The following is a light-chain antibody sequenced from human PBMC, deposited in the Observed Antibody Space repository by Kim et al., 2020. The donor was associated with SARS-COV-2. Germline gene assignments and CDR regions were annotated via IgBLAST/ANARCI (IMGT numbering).Light chain of an antibody. CDR3: QSADSIGTYWV. CDR2: NDS. V-gene: IGLV3-25*03. J-gene: IGLJ3*02. Sequence: PGQTARITCSGDALAKQYAFRFQQKPGQAPVLVIYNDSDRPSGIHERFSGSSSGTTVTLTISGVQAEDEADYYCQSADSIGTYWVFGGGTKVTVL. CDR1: ALAKQY.